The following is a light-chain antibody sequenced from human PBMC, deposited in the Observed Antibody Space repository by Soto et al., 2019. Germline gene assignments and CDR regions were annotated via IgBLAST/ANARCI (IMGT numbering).Light chain of an antibody. J-gene: IGKJ5*01. CDR1: QGIRSA. Sequence: AIQLTQSPSSLPVSVGDRVTITCRASQGIRSALAWYQQKPGKAPKLLIYDASSLESGVPSRFSGSGSGTDFTLTISSLQPEDFATYYCQQFHNYPPITFGQGTRLEIK. CDR2: DAS. CDR3: QQFHNYPPIT. V-gene: IGKV1D-13*01.